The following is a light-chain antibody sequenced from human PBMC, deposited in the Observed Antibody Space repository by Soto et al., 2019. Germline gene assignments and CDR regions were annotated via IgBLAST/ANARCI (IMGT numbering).Light chain of an antibody. V-gene: IGKV1-39*01. CDR2: AAS. Sequence: DFQMTQSPSSLSASVGDRVTITCRASQSISSYLNWYQQKPGKAPKLLIYAASRLQSGVPSRFSGSGSGTAFTLTISRLQPEDFATYYCQQSYSTPWTFGPGTKVEIK. CDR3: QQSYSTPWT. CDR1: QSISSY. J-gene: IGKJ1*01.